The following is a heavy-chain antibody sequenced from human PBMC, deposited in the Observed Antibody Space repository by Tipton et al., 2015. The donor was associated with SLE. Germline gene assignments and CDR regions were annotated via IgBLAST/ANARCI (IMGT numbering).Heavy chain of an antibody. D-gene: IGHD7-27*01. J-gene: IGHJ3*02. V-gene: IGHV3-23*01. Sequence: SLRLSCTASGFTFSNYAMTWVRQAPGKGLEWVSSMSGSRYTHYADSVKGRFTISRDNSKNTLYLQMNSLRADDTAAYYCATQLGMDAFLIWGQGTLVTVSS. CDR1: GFTFSNYA. CDR3: ATQLGMDAFLI. CDR2: MSGSRYT.